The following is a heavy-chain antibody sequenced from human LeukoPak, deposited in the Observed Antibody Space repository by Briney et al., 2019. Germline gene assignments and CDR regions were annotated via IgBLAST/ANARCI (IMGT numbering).Heavy chain of an antibody. CDR3: AKVGYFYGSGSYYLGWFDP. CDR1: GFTFSSYW. CDR2: INSDETIS. D-gene: IGHD3-10*01. Sequence: GGSLRLSCAASGFTFSSYWMHWVRQVPNQGLMWVSRINSDETISEYVDSVNGRFTISRDNAKNTLYLQMNSLRPGDTAVYYCAKVGYFYGSGSYYLGWFDPWGQGTLVTVSS. V-gene: IGHV3-74*01. J-gene: IGHJ5*02.